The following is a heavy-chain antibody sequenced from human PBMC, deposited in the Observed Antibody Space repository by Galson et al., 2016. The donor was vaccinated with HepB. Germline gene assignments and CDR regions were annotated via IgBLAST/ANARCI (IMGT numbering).Heavy chain of an antibody. Sequence: SETLSLTCNVSGDSISGTDYYWGWIRQPPGGGLEWIGSIYYSGNTYYNPSLESRVTISVDTSKNQFSLRLSSVTAADTAVYYCVTGIAVAGKYYYYYMDVWGKGTPVTVSS. CDR3: VTGIAVAGKYYYYYMDV. J-gene: IGHJ6*03. V-gene: IGHV4-39*01. CDR1: GDSISGTDYY. D-gene: IGHD6-19*01. CDR2: IYYSGNT.